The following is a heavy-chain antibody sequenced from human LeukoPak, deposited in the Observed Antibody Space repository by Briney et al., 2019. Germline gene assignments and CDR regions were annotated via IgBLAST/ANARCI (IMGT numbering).Heavy chain of an antibody. CDR2: ISGSGGST. J-gene: IGHJ4*02. Sequence: GGSLRLSCAASGFTFSTYWMHWVRQAPGKGLVWVSGISGSGGSTYYADSVGRFSISRDNSNNTLYLQMTSLRAEDTAVYYCAKEGRGMGAATIDYWGQGTLVTVSS. CDR3: AKEGRGMGAATIDY. V-gene: IGHV3-23*01. CDR1: GFTFSTYW. D-gene: IGHD1-26*01.